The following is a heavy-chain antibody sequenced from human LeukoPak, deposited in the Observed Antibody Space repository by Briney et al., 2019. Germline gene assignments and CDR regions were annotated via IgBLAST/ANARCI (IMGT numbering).Heavy chain of an antibody. CDR3: ARVTAVAGHY. D-gene: IGHD6-19*01. CDR2: ISTVSRYI. J-gene: IGHJ4*02. V-gene: IGHV3-21*01. CDR1: GFTFRSYI. Sequence: PGGSLRLSCAASGFTFRSYIMNWVRQAPGKGLEWVSSISTVSRYIYYADSVKGRFTISRDNSENTLYLQMNSLRPEDTAVYYCARVTAVAGHYWGQGTLVTVSS.